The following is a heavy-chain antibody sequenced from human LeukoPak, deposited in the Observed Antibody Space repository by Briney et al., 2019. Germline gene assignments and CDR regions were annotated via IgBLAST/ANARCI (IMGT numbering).Heavy chain of an antibody. CDR3: ARVAMVRGVFYFDY. J-gene: IGHJ4*02. Sequence: ASVKVSCKASGYTFTSYDINWVRQATGQGLEWMGWMNPNSGNTGYAQKFQGRVTMTRNTSISTAYMELSSLRSEGTAVYYCARVAMVRGVFYFDYWGQGTLVTVSS. CDR1: GYTFTSYD. CDR2: MNPNSGNT. V-gene: IGHV1-8*01. D-gene: IGHD3-10*01.